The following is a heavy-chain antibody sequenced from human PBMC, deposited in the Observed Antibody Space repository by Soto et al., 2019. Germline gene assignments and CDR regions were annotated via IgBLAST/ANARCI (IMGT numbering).Heavy chain of an antibody. V-gene: IGHV3-23*01. CDR3: AKIDSVHYWYLDL. D-gene: IGHD3-9*01. CDR2: ISGSGGST. J-gene: IGHJ2*01. CDR1: GFTFSSYA. Sequence: EVQLLESGGGLVQPGGSLRLSCAASGFTFSSYAMSWVGQAPGKGLEWVSAISGSGGSTYYADSVKGRFTISRDNSKNMLDLQMTSLGAEDTSVYYGAKIDSVHYWYLDLWGRGTLVTVSS.